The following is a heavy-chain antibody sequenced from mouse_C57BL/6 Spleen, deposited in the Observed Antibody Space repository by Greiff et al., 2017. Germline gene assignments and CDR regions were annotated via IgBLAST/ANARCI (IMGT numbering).Heavy chain of an antibody. D-gene: IGHD3-2*02. CDR2: INYDGSST. V-gene: IGHV5-16*01. CDR1: GFTFSDYY. CDR3: ARISAYAMDY. Sequence: EVQLVESEGGLVQPGSSMKLSCTASGFTFSDYYMAWVRQVPEKGLEWVANINYDGSSTYYLDSLKSRFILSSDNAKNILYLQMNSLKSEDTATYYCARISAYAMDYWGQGTSVTVSS. J-gene: IGHJ4*01.